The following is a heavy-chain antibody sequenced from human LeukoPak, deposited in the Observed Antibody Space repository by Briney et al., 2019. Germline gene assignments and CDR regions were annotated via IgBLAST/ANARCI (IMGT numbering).Heavy chain of an antibody. CDR1: GFTFSSYG. J-gene: IGHJ4*02. V-gene: IGHV3-30*02. Sequence: GGSLRLSCAASGFTFSSYGMHWVRQAPGKGLEWVAFIRYDGSNKYYADSVKGRFTISRDNSKNTLYLQMNSLRAEDTAVYYCAKDRGPLKGYGGKVGGIDYWGQGTLVTVSS. CDR3: AKDRGPLKGYGGKVGGIDY. D-gene: IGHD4-23*01. CDR2: IRYDGSNK.